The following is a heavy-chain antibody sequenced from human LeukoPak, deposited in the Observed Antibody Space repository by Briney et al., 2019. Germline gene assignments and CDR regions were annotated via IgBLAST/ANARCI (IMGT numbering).Heavy chain of an antibody. V-gene: IGHV3-53*05. J-gene: IGHJ4*02. CDR1: GFTVSSNY. Sequence: GGSLRLSCAASGFTVSSNYMTWVRQAPGKGLEWVSLIYTDGSTYYADSVKGRFTISRDNSKNTLYLQMGSLRAEDMAVYYCARDGGIAAAGYDYWGQGTLVTVPS. CDR3: ARDGGIAAAGYDY. CDR2: IYTDGST. D-gene: IGHD6-13*01.